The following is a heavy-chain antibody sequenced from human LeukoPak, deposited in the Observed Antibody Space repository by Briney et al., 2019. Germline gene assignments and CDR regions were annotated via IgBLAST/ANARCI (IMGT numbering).Heavy chain of an antibody. CDR3: ARVEMGSYYYDSSGYYAFDY. CDR1: GGTFSSYA. Sequence: SVKVSCKASGGTFSSYAISWVRQAPGQGLEWMGEIIPIFGTANYAQKFQGRVTITADESTSTAYMELSSLRSEDTAVYYCARVEMGSYYYDSSGYYAFDYWGQGTLVTVSS. V-gene: IGHV1-69*01. CDR2: IIPIFGTA. J-gene: IGHJ4*02. D-gene: IGHD3-22*01.